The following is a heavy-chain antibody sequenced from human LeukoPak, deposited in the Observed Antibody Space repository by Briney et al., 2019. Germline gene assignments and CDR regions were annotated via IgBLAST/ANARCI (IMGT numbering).Heavy chain of an antibody. D-gene: IGHD6-19*01. CDR3: AKDLAVADFDY. J-gene: IGHJ4*02. Sequence: GGSLRLSCAASGFTFSSYWMHWVRQAPGKGLVWDSRINSDGSSTTYADSVKGRFTISRDNAKNTLYLQMNSLRAEDTAVYYCAKDLAVADFDYWGQGTLVTVSS. CDR2: INSDGSST. V-gene: IGHV3-74*03. CDR1: GFTFSSYW.